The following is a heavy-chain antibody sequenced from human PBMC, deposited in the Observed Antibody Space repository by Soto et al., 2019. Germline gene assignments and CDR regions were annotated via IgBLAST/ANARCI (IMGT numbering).Heavy chain of an antibody. CDR2: IYWDDDK. CDR3: AHRPSAMIVAENWFDP. V-gene: IGHV2-5*02. D-gene: IGHD3-22*01. Sequence: SGPTLVNPTQTLTLTFTFSGFSLITSGLGVGWIRQPPGKALEWLALIYWDDDKRYSPSLKSRLTITKDTSKNQVVLTMTNMDPVDKATYSCAHRPSAMIVAENWFDPWGQGTLVTVSS. J-gene: IGHJ5*02. CDR1: GFSLITSGLG.